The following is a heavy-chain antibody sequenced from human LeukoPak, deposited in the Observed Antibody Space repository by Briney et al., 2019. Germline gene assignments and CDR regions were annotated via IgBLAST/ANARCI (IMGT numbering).Heavy chain of an antibody. CDR3: AKDRGYDYVY. CDR1: GFTSSNYA. D-gene: IGHD5-12*01. Sequence: PGGSLRLSCAASGFTSSNYAMNWVRQAPGKGLEWVAEISGSGSRIYYADSVKGRFAISRDNSKNTLYLQMNSVRAEDTATYYCAKDRGYDYVYWGQGTLVTVSS. J-gene: IGHJ4*02. CDR2: ISGSGSRI. V-gene: IGHV3-23*01.